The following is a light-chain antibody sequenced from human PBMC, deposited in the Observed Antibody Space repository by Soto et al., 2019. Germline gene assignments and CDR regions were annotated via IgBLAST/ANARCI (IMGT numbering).Light chain of an antibody. Sequence: EIVLTQSPGTLSLSPGERATLSCRASQSVSSNYLAWYQQKPGQAPRLLIHGASTRATGFPARFSGSGSGTEFTLTISSLQSEDFAVYYCQQYNNWPWTFGQGTKVDI. V-gene: IGKV3-15*01. CDR1: QSVSSN. CDR3: QQYNNWPWT. CDR2: GAS. J-gene: IGKJ1*01.